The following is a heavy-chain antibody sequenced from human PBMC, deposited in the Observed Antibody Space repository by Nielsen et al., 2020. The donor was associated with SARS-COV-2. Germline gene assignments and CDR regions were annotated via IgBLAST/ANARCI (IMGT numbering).Heavy chain of an antibody. J-gene: IGHJ5*02. Sequence: GESLKISCSASGFTFSNYAMHWVRQAPGKGLQYVSSVLSDGVITNYADSMKGRFTISRDNSKNTLYLQMRSLRTEDTALYYCVKDRRGWIRGSNWFDPWGQGTLVTVSS. CDR2: VLSDGVIT. CDR1: GFTFSNYA. D-gene: IGHD5-18*01. CDR3: VKDRRGWIRGSNWFDP. V-gene: IGHV3-64D*06.